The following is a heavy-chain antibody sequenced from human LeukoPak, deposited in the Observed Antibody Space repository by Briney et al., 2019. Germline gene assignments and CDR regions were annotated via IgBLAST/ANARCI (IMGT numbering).Heavy chain of an antibody. CDR1: GFIFNNAW. D-gene: IGHD2-2*01. Sequence: KTGGSLRLSCAGSGFIFNNAWMSWVRQAPGKGPEWVGRIKSKKDGETTNYAAPVKGRFIISRDDSENTLYLQMNSLKVEDTAVYYCVTLGYCTRTNCYATDGGAFDIWGQGTMVTASS. CDR3: VTLGYCTRTNCYATDGGAFDI. V-gene: IGHV3-15*01. CDR2: IKSKKDGETT. J-gene: IGHJ3*02.